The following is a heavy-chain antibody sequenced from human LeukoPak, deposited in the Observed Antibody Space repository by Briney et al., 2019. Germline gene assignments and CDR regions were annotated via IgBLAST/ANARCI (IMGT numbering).Heavy chain of an antibody. J-gene: IGHJ4*02. V-gene: IGHV4-39*07. Sequence: SETLSLTCTVSGGSISSSSYYWGWIRQPPGKGLEWIGSIYYSGSTYYNPSLKSRVTISVDTSKNQFSLKLSSVTAADTAVYYCARDSPGLIWFGELLLRPEPYFDYWGQGTLVTVSS. CDR3: ARDSPGLIWFGELLLRPEPYFDY. CDR1: GGSISSSSYY. D-gene: IGHD3-10*01. CDR2: IYYSGST.